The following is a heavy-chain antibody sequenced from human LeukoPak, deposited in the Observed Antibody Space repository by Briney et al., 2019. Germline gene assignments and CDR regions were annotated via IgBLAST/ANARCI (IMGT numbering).Heavy chain of an antibody. Sequence: SETLSLTCTVSGGSISSSSYYWGWIRQPPGKGLEWIGSIYYSGSTYYNPSLKSRVTISVDTSKNQFSLKLSSVTAADTAVYYCARQRYSSSWKVRGPFDYWGQGTLVTVSS. J-gene: IGHJ4*02. CDR2: IYYSGST. CDR1: GGSISSSSYY. D-gene: IGHD6-13*01. V-gene: IGHV4-39*01. CDR3: ARQRYSSSWKVRGPFDY.